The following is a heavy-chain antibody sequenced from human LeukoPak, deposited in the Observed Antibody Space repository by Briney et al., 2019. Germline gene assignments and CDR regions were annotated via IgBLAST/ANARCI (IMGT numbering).Heavy chain of an antibody. D-gene: IGHD5-12*01. CDR1: GGTFSSYA. J-gene: IGHJ4*02. V-gene: IGHV1-69*04. CDR3: ARDVRGYSGIYYFDY. CDR2: IIPILGIA. Sequence: ASVKVSCKASGGTFSSYAISWVRQAPGQGLEWMGRIIPILGIANYAQKFQGRVTITADKSTSTAYMELSSLRSEDTAVYYCARDVRGYSGIYYFDYWGQGTLVTVSS.